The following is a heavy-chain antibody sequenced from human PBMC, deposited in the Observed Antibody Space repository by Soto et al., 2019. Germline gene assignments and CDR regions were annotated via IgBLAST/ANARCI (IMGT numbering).Heavy chain of an antibody. CDR3: ASQLPVVVAARAFDI. V-gene: IGHV3-48*01. CDR1: GFTFSSYS. Sequence: GGSLRLSCAASGFTFSSYSMNWVRQAPGKGLEWVSYISSSSSTIYYADSVKGRFTISRDNAKNSLYLQMNSLRAEDTAVYYCASQLPVVVAARAFDIRGQGTMVTVSS. CDR2: ISSSSSTI. J-gene: IGHJ3*02. D-gene: IGHD2-15*01.